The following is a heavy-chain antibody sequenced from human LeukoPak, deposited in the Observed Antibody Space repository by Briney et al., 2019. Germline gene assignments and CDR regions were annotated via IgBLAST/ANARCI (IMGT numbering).Heavy chain of an antibody. CDR3: ARAGARGFDY. CDR1: GFTVSSNY. Sequence: GSLRLSCAASGFTVSSNYMNWVRQAPGKGLEWVSGINWNGGSTGYADSVKGRFTISRDNAKNSLYLQMNSLRAEDTALYYCARAGARGFDYWGQGTLVTVSS. J-gene: IGHJ4*02. D-gene: IGHD3-16*01. CDR2: INWNGGST. V-gene: IGHV3-20*04.